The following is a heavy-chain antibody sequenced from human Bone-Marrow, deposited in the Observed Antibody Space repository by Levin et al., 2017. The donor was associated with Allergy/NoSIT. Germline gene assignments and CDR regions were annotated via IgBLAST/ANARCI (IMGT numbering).Heavy chain of an antibody. Sequence: ASVKVSCKASGGTFSSYAISWVRQAPGQGLEWMGGIIPIFGTANYAQKFQGRVTITADKSTSTAYMELSSLRSEDTAVYYCASAVGSSIAAPAWGQGTLVTVSS. V-gene: IGHV1-69*06. CDR2: IIPIFGTA. CDR3: ASAVGSSIAAPA. J-gene: IGHJ5*02. CDR1: GGTFSSYA. D-gene: IGHD6-6*01.